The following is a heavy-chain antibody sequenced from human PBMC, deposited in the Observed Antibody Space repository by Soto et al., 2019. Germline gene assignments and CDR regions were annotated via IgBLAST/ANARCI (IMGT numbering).Heavy chain of an antibody. V-gene: IGHV1-2*04. D-gene: IGHD1-26*01. CDR3: ARGWEGGSKEDAFDI. J-gene: IGHJ3*02. Sequence: VASVKVSCKASGYTFTGYYMHWVRQAPGQGLEWMGWINPNSGGTNYAQKFQGWVTMTRDTSISTAYMELSRLRSDDTAVYYCARGWEGGSKEDAFDIWGQGTMVTVSS. CDR1: GYTFTGYY. CDR2: INPNSGGT.